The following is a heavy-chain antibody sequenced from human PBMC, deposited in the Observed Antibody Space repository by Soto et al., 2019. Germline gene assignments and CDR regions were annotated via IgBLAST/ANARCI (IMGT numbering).Heavy chain of an antibody. CDR1: VFTLSRHT. J-gene: IGHJ3*02. D-gene: IGHD3-22*01. Sequence: LTLACASSVFTLSRHTMNWVRQAPVKGLEWVSFIGSRTSDIYYADSVKGRFTISRDNAKNSLYLDLTRLRAEDTAVYFCVRDYYDTSGYPNTFDMWGQGTMVTVSS. CDR2: IGSRTSDI. V-gene: IGHV3-21*01. CDR3: VRDYYDTSGYPNTFDM.